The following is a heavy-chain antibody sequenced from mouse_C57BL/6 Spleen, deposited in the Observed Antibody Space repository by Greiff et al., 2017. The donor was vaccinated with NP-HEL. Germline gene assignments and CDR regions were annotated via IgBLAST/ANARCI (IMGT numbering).Heavy chain of an antibody. Sequence: VQLQQSGAELVRPGPSVKMSCKASGYTFTNYWIGWAKQRPGHGLEWIGDIYPGGGYTNYNEKFKGKATLTADKSSSTAYMQFSSLTSEDSAIYYCAMGGSPWYFDVWGTGTTVTVSS. D-gene: IGHD1-1*01. CDR1: GYTFTNYW. V-gene: IGHV1-63*01. CDR3: AMGGSPWYFDV. J-gene: IGHJ1*03. CDR2: IYPGGGYT.